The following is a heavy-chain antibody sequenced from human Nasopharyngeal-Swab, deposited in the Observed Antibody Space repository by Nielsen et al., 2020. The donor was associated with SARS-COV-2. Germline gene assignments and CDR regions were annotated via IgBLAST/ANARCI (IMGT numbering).Heavy chain of an antibody. CDR2: ISSSGSYI. CDR3: ARGEDWDYYDSSGFDN. D-gene: IGHD3-22*01. V-gene: IGHV3-21*01. J-gene: IGHJ4*02. CDR1: GFTFSTYS. Sequence: GESLKISCAASGFTFSTYSLNWVRQAPGKGLEWVSSISSSGSYIYYADSVKGRFTISRDNAKNSVFLQMNSLRAEDTAVHYCARGEDWDYYDSSGFDNWVQGTLVTVSS.